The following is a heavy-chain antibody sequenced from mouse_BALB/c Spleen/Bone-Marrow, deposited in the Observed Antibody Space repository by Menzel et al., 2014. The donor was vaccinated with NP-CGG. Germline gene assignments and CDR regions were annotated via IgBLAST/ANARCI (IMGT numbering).Heavy chain of an antibody. CDR3: ARGGNYAWFAY. Sequence: EVNVVESGGGVVQPGGSRKLSCAASGFTFSSFGMHWVRQAPEKGLEWVAYISSGSSTIYYADTVKGRFTISRDNPKNTLFLQMTSLRSEDTAMYYCARGGNYAWFAYWGQGTLVTVSA. CDR1: GFTFSSFG. V-gene: IGHV5-17*02. J-gene: IGHJ3*01. CDR2: ISSGSSTI. D-gene: IGHD2-1*01.